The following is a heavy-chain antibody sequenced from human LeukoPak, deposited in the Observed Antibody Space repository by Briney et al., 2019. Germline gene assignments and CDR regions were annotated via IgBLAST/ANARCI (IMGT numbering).Heavy chain of an antibody. D-gene: IGHD5-18*01. CDR3: ARVVDTSMIDDAFDI. Sequence: SETLSLTCAVSGGSISSYYWSWIRQPPGKGLEWIWTIYHSGTTNYNPSLYSRVTISVDTSKNQFSLKLSSVTAADTAVYYCARVVDTSMIDDAFDIWGQGTMVTVSS. J-gene: IGHJ3*02. CDR2: IYHSGTT. V-gene: IGHV4-59*01. CDR1: GGSISSYY.